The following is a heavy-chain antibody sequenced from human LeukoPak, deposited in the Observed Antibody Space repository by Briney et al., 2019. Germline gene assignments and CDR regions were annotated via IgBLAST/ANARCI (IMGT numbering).Heavy chain of an antibody. Sequence: GSLRLSCAASGFIFSTYAMSWVRQAPGKGLEWIGNIHHIGSTYYNPSLKSRVAISVDTSTKQFSLKVNSVTAADTAVYYCARTVPYNGGWRATFDFWGQGILVTVSS. CDR1: GFIFSTYA. J-gene: IGHJ4*02. V-gene: IGHV4-39*01. D-gene: IGHD2-8*01. CDR2: IHHIGST. CDR3: ARTVPYNGGWRATFDF.